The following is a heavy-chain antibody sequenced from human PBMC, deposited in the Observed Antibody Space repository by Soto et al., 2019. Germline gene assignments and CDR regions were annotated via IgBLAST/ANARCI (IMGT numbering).Heavy chain of an antibody. CDR1: GGSISSGGYY. D-gene: IGHD1-26*01. V-gene: IGHV4-31*03. Sequence: QVQLQESGPGLVKPSQTLSLTCTVSGGSISSGGYYWSWIRQHPGKGLEWLGYIFQSGSTYYNPSLKSRVTISVDTSKTQSSLKLSAVTAADTAVYYGARGGQTPFDYWGQGTLVTVSS. CDR2: IFQSGST. CDR3: ARGGQTPFDY. J-gene: IGHJ4*02.